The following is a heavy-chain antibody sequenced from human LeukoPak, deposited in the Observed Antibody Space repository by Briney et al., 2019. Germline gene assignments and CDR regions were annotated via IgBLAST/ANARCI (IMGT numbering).Heavy chain of an antibody. D-gene: IGHD6-13*01. Sequence: PSETLSLTCTVSGYSISSGYDWGWIRQPPGKGLEWIGSIYHSGSTYCNPSLKSRVTISVDTSKNQFSLKLSSVTAADTAVYYCARDSGGQQLAHAYWGQGTLVTVSS. CDR1: GYSISSGYD. CDR2: IYHSGST. CDR3: ARDSGGQQLAHAY. V-gene: IGHV4-38-2*02. J-gene: IGHJ4*02.